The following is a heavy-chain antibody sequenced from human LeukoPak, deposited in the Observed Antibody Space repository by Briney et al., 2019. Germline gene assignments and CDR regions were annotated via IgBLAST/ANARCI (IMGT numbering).Heavy chain of an antibody. V-gene: IGHV1-18*01. Sequence: ASVKVSCKASGDTFTSYGISWVRQAPGQGLEWMGWISAYNGNTNYAQKLQGRVTMTTDTSTSTAYMELRSLRSDDTAVYYCAREGTYYYDSSGYLGPDYWGQGTLVTVSS. CDR2: ISAYNGNT. J-gene: IGHJ4*02. D-gene: IGHD3-22*01. CDR1: GDTFTSYG. CDR3: AREGTYYYDSSGYLGPDY.